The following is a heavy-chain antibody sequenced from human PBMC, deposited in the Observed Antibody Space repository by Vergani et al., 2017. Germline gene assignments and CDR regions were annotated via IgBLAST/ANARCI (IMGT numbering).Heavy chain of an antibody. CDR1: GGSISSYY. J-gene: IGHJ4*02. V-gene: IGHV4-59*08. Sequence: QVQLQESGPGLVKPSETLSLTCTVSGGSISSYYWSWIRQPPGKGLEWIGYIYYSGSTNYTPSLRSRVPISVDTSKNQFSRKLSFVTAADPAVYYCARQEGDAHRHLDYWGQGTLVTVSS. CDR2: IYYSGST. CDR3: ARQEGDAHRHLDY.